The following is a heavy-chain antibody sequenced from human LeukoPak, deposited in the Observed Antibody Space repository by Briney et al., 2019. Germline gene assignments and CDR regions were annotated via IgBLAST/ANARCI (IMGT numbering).Heavy chain of an antibody. Sequence: GGSLRLSCAASGFTVSSNYMSWVRQAPGKGLEWVSVIYSGGSTYYADSVKGRFTISKHNSKNTLYLQMNSLRAEDTAVYYCARGPEGWLQFRYGMDVWGQGTTVTVSS. J-gene: IGHJ6*02. CDR3: ARGPEGWLQFRYGMDV. V-gene: IGHV3-53*04. CDR2: IYSGGST. D-gene: IGHD5-24*01. CDR1: GFTVSSNY.